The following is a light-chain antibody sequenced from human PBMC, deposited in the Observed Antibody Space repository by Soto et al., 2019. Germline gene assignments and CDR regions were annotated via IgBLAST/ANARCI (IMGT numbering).Light chain of an antibody. CDR2: DVT. CDR3: SSYTTSNPRQLD. CDR1: SRAVGGYNY. Sequence: YDLTLPASVYGFPGETLTIYCTGTSRAVGGYNYPPWYHHHPGKAPKLIMYDVTNRPSGVSNPFSGSKSGNTASLTISGLQPEDEADYYCSSYTTSNPRQLDFGTGTKVTVL. J-gene: IGLJ1*01. V-gene: IGLV2-14*03.